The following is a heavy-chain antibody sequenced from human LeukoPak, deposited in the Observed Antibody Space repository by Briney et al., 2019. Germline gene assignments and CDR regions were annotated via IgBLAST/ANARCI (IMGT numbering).Heavy chain of an antibody. Sequence: SSVKVSCKAPGDTFTSYAISWVRQAPGQGREWMGGIIPIFGTANYAQKFQGIVTITADESTRTAYMELSSLRSEHTAVYYCARSEAGFVVFDYWGQGTLVTVSS. V-gene: IGHV1-69*01. J-gene: IGHJ4*02. CDR1: GDTFTSYA. CDR2: IIPIFGTA. CDR3: ARSEAGFVVFDY. D-gene: IGHD3-10*01.